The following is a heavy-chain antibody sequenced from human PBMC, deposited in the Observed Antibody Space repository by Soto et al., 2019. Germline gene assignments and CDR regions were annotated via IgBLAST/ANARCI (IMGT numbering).Heavy chain of an antibody. Sequence: NLGGSLRLSCAASGFTFSSYSMNWVRQAPGKGLEWVSSISSSSTAIFYGDSVKGRFIISRDNAENSLYLQMNSLRAEDTAVYYCARCPYRITMVRGVITTNWFDPWGQGTLVTVSS. V-gene: IGHV3-21*04. D-gene: IGHD3-10*01. CDR2: ISSSSTAI. CDR1: GFTFSSYS. J-gene: IGHJ5*02. CDR3: ARCPYRITMVRGVITTNWFDP.